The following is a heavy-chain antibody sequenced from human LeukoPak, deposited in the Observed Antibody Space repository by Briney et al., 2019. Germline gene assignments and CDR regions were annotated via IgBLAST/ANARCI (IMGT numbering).Heavy chain of an antibody. CDR2: INSDGSST. V-gene: IGHV3-74*01. D-gene: IGHD1-26*01. Sequence: GGSLRLSCAASGFTFSSYWMHWVRQAPGKGLAWVSRINSDGSSTSYADSVKGRFTISRDNAKNTLYLQMNSLRAEDTAVYYCARGGMGATHYWGQGTLVTVSS. J-gene: IGHJ4*02. CDR3: ARGGMGATHY. CDR1: GFTFSSYW.